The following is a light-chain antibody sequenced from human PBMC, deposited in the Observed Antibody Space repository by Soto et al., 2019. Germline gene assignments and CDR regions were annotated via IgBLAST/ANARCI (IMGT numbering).Light chain of an antibody. Sequence: QSVLTQPASVSGSPGQSITISCTGTSSDVGGYNYVSWYQQHPGKAPKLMIYEVSNRPSGVSNRFSGSKSGNTASLTISALQAEDEADYYCSSYTSSSTYFFGTGTKLTVL. V-gene: IGLV2-14*01. CDR2: EVS. CDR1: SSDVGGYNY. CDR3: SSYTSSSTYF. J-gene: IGLJ1*01.